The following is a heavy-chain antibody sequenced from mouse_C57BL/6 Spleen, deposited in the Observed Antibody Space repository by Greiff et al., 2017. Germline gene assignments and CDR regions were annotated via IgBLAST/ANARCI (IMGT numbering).Heavy chain of an antibody. CDR3: AREDIITTVVATGFDY. D-gene: IGHD1-1*01. J-gene: IGHJ2*01. V-gene: IGHV1-64*01. CDR1: GYTFTSYW. Sequence: QVHVKLPGAELVKPGASVKLSCKASGYTFTSYWMHWVKQRPVQGLEWIGMIHPNSGSTNYNEKFKSKATLTVDKSSSTAYMQLSSLTSDDSAVYYCAREDIITTVVATGFDYWGQGTTLTVSS. CDR2: IHPNSGST.